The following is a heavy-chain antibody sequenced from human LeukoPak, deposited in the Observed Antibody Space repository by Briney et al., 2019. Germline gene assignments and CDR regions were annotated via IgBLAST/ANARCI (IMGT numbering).Heavy chain of an antibody. CDR1: GLTLITND. CDR2: LYSDGNT. D-gene: IGHD2-15*01. CDR3: AKATLRTCSGARCYYFDN. V-gene: IGHV3-53*01. J-gene: IGHJ4*02. Sequence: GGSLRLSCAASGLTLITNDMTWVRQAPGKGLEWVSVLYSDGNTKYADSVKGRFTISRDNSKNTLDLQMNSLGAEDTAVYYCAKATLRTCSGARCYYFDNWGQGTLVTVSS.